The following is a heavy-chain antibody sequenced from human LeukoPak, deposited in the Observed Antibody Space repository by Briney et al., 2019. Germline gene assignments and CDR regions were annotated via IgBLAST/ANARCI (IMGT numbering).Heavy chain of an antibody. Sequence: GASVKVSCKASGYIFTGYYMHWVRQAPGQGLEWMGWINPNSGGTNYAQKFQGRVTMTRDTSISTANMELSRLRSDDTAVYYCARSKLDYSAEALWAFDIWGQGTMVTVSS. D-gene: IGHD2-15*01. CDR1: GYIFTGYY. J-gene: IGHJ3*02. CDR2: INPNSGGT. V-gene: IGHV1-2*02. CDR3: ARSKLDYSAEALWAFDI.